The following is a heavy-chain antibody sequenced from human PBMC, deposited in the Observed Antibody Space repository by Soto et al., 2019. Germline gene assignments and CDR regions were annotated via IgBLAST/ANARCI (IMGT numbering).Heavy chain of an antibody. J-gene: IGHJ4*02. CDR3: ARHTRAVSDY. V-gene: IGHV5-10-1*01. CDR2: LDPGNSYV. CDR1: GFIFTNYW. D-gene: IGHD1-26*01. Sequence: PGESLKISCXGSGFIFTNYWVSWVRQLPGKGLEWVGRLDPGNSYVDYSPSFQGHVTISADRSRSTAFLQWSSLKASDTAMYYCARHTRAVSDYWGQGTLVTVSS.